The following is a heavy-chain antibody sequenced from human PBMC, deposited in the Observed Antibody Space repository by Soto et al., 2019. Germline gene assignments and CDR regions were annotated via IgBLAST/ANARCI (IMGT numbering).Heavy chain of an antibody. D-gene: IGHD3-3*01. CDR3: ARGSRDSYPWSRIFDL. J-gene: IGHJ4*03. Sequence: GGSLRLSCAASGFNFSDHYMNWIRQAPGKGLEWVSYISGSSRYTNFADSVKGRFTISRDNAKNSLYLQMNGLRAEDTAVYYWARGSRDSYPWSRIFDLWGRGTRVTVSS. CDR2: ISGSSRYT. CDR1: GFNFSDHY. V-gene: IGHV3-11*06.